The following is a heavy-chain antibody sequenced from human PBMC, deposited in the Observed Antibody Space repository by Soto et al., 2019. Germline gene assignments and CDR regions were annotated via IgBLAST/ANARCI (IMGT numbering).Heavy chain of an antibody. CDR2: IVVGSGHI. J-gene: IGHJ5*02. CDR3: ARDQSWRDLVWWFDP. V-gene: IGHV1-58*02. Sequence: SVKVSCKASGFTFINSAIQWVRQARGQRLEWMGWIVVGSGHINYAQKFQGRLTMTRDTSTSTAYMELSSLTSDDTAVYYCARDQSWRDLVWWFDPWGQGTLVTVSS. D-gene: IGHD3-16*01. CDR1: GFTFINSA.